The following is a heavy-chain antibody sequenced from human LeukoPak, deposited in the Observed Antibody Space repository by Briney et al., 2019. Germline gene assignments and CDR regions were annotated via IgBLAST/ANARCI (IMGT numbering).Heavy chain of an antibody. CDR2: ISAYNGNT. D-gene: IGHD4-17*01. J-gene: IGHJ4*02. CDR3: ARKLSRRDYGALDFDY. CDR1: GYTFTSYG. Sequence: GASVKVSCKASGYTFTSYGISWVRQAPGQGLEWMGWISAYNGNTNYAQKLQGRVTVTTDTSTSTAYMELRSLRSDDTAVYYCARKLSRRDYGALDFDYWGQGTLVTVSS. V-gene: IGHV1-18*01.